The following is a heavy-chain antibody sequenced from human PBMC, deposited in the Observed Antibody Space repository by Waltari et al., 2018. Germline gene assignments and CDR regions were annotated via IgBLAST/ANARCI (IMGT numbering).Heavy chain of an antibody. V-gene: IGHV4-34*02. CDR1: GGSSSNYS. CDR3: AGLRFNYYYFYHMDV. D-gene: IGHD3-10*01. CDR2: IDHSGST. J-gene: IGHJ6*03. Sequence: QVHLQQWGAGLLKPSETLSLTCGASGGSSSNYSWSWFRQRPGRGLEWVGEIDHSGSTNYNPSLKSRVTLSVDTSKKEFSLRLASVTAADTAIYYCAGLRFNYYYFYHMDVWGKGTTVTVSS.